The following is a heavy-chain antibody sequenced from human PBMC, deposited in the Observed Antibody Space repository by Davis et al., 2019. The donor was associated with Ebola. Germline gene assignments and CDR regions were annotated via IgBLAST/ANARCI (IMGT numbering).Heavy chain of an antibody. J-gene: IGHJ4*02. V-gene: IGHV3-23*03. D-gene: IGHD5-24*01. CDR1: GFTFGDYA. Sequence: GESLKISCTASGFTFGDYAMSWFRQAPGKGLEWVSVIYSGGSTYYADSVKGRFTISRDNSKNTLYLQMNSLRAEDTAVYYCAEALRRYGYNFLGYFDYWGQGTLVTVSS. CDR3: AEALRRYGYNFLGYFDY. CDR2: IYSGGST.